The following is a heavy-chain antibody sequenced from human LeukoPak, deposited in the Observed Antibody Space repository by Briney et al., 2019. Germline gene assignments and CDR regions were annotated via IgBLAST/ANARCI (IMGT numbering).Heavy chain of an antibody. CDR2: ISYDGNDK. CDR1: GFTFSSYA. V-gene: IGHV3-30*04. J-gene: IGHJ4*02. D-gene: IGHD2-15*01. Sequence: GRSLRLSCAASGFTFSSYAINWVRQAPGKGLEWVAVISYDGNDKYYADSVKGRFTISRDNSKNILYLQMNSLRAEDTAVYYCARCRGPCYSGQYYFEHWGQGTLVTVSS. CDR3: ARCRGPCYSGQYYFEH.